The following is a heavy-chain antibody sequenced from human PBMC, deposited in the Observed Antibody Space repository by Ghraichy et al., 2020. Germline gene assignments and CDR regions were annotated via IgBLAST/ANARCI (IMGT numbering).Heavy chain of an antibody. CDR3: ASYRRRSDV. D-gene: IGHD4-11*01. Sequence: SETLSLTCTVSGGSISSSSYYWGWIRQPPGKGLEWIGSIYYSGSTYYNPSLKSRVTISVDTSKNQFSLKLSSVTAADTAVYYCASYRRRSDVWGQGTTVTVSS. J-gene: IGHJ6*02. V-gene: IGHV4-39*01. CDR2: IYYSGST. CDR1: GGSISSSSYY.